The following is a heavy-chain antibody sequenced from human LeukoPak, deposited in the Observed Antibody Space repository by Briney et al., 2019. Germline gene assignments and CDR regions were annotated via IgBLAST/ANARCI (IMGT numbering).Heavy chain of an antibody. V-gene: IGHV3-21*01. CDR1: GFTFSSYG. CDR3: ARRLRRRAFDI. Sequence: GGSLRLSCAASGFTFSSYGMHWVRQAPGKGLEWVSSISSSSSYIYYADSVKGRFTISRDNAKNSLYLQMNSLRAEDTAVYYCARRLRRRAFDIWGQGTMVTVSS. D-gene: IGHD4-17*01. J-gene: IGHJ3*02. CDR2: ISSSSSYI.